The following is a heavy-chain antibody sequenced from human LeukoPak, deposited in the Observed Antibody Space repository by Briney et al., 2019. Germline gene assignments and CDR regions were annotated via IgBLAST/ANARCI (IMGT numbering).Heavy chain of an antibody. V-gene: IGHV3-23*01. J-gene: IGHJ4*02. CDR1: GFTFSSYA. CDR3: ARDEEGTSFGDY. D-gene: IGHD1-1*01. CDR2: ITASGDST. Sequence: GSLRLSCAASGFTFSSYAMAWVRQAPGKGLEWVSAITASGDSTYYPDSVKGRFTISRDNSMDTLYLQMDSLTAEDTAVYYCARDEEGTSFGDYWGQGTLVTVSS.